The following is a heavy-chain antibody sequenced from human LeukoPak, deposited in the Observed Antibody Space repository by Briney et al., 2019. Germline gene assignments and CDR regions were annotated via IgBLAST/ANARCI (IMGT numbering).Heavy chain of an antibody. J-gene: IGHJ3*02. CDR3: ASFCSSTSCPGGAFDI. D-gene: IGHD2-2*01. CDR1: GGSISSGGYY. CDR2: IYHSGST. V-gene: IGHV4-30-2*01. Sequence: PSETLSLTCTVSGGSISSGGYYWSWIRQPPGKGLEWIGYIYHSGSTYYNPSLKSRVTISVDRSKNQFSLKLSSVTAADTAVYYCASFCSSTSCPGGAFDIWGQGTMVTVSS.